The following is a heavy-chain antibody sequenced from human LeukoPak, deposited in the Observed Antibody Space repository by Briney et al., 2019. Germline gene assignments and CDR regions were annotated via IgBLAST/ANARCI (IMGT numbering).Heavy chain of an antibody. Sequence: GGSLRLSCAASGFTVSSNYMSWVRQAPGKGLEWVSVIYSGGSTYYADSVKGRFTISRDNSKNTLYLQMNSLRAEDTAVYYCARDGPSYYYDSSGYWGQGTLVTVSS. D-gene: IGHD3-22*01. V-gene: IGHV3-66*01. CDR3: ARDGPSYYYDSSGY. CDR1: GFTVSSNY. CDR2: IYSGGST. J-gene: IGHJ4*02.